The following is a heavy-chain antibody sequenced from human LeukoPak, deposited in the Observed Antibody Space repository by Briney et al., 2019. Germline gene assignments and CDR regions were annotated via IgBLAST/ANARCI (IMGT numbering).Heavy chain of an antibody. V-gene: IGHV1-46*01. CDR3: ARDTGISGYSYGSYAGYYYYMDV. CDR2: INPSGGST. Sequence: ASVKVSCKASGYTFTSYYMHWVRQAPGQGREWMGIINPSGGSTSYAQKFQGRVTLTGDMSTSTVYMELSSLRSEDTAVYYCARDTGISGYSYGSYAGYYYYMDVWGKGTTVTVSS. CDR1: GYTFTSYY. D-gene: IGHD5-18*01. J-gene: IGHJ6*03.